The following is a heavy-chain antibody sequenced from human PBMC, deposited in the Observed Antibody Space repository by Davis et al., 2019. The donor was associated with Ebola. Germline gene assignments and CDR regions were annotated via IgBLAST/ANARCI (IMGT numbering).Heavy chain of an antibody. CDR2: ISYDGSNK. D-gene: IGHD2-2*02. CDR3: ARDPIVVVPAAINNWFDP. V-gene: IGHV3-30-3*01. J-gene: IGHJ5*02. Sequence: PGGSLRLSCAASGFTFSSYAMHWVRQAPGKGLEWVAVISYDGSNKYYADSVKGRFTISRDNSKDTLYLQMNSLRAEDTAVYYCARDPIVVVPAAINNWFDPWGQGTLVTVSS. CDR1: GFTFSSYA.